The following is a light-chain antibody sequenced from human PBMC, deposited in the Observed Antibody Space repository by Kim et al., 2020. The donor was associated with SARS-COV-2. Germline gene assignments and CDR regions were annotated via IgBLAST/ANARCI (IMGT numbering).Light chain of an antibody. V-gene: IGLV3-1*01. J-gene: IGLJ2*01. CDR2: QDD. Sequence: VAVSPGQTGSITCSGDKVGDKYVCWYQQQPGQSPVLVIYQDDKRPSDIPERFSGSNSGNTATLTISGTQAMDEADYYCQAWDSRGVFGGGTQLTVL. CDR1: KVGDKY. CDR3: QAWDSRGV.